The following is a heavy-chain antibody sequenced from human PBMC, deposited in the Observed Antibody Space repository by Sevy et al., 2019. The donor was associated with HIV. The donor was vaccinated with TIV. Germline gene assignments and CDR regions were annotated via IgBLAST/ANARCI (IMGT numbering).Heavy chain of an antibody. D-gene: IGHD3-22*01. V-gene: IGHV4-4*07. CDR2: IYTSGST. CDR1: GGSISSYY. Sequence: SETLSLTCTVSGGSISSYYWSWIRQPAGKGLEWIGRIYTSGSTNYNPSLKSRVTMSVDTSKNQFSLKLNSVTAADTAVYYCARTLYDCSGYYYVGGGYHGMDVWGQGTTVTVSS. CDR3: ARTLYDCSGYYYVGGGYHGMDV. J-gene: IGHJ6*02.